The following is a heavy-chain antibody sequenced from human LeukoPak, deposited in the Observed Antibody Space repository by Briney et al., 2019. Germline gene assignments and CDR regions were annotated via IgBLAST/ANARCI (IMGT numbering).Heavy chain of an antibody. J-gene: IGHJ4*02. Sequence: GSLRLSCAASGFTFSSYGMNWVRQPPGKGLEWIGEINHSGSTNYNPSLKSRVTISVDTSKNQFSLKLSSVTAADTAVYYCARLRRGKYYYDSSGQPYWGQGTLVTVSS. D-gene: IGHD3-22*01. V-gene: IGHV4-34*01. CDR3: ARLRRGKYYYDSSGQPY. CDR2: INHSGST. CDR1: GFTFSSYG.